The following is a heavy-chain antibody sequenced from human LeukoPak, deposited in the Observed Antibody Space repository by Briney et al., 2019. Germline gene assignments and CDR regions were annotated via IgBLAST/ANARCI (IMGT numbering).Heavy chain of an antibody. CDR2: ISTSGGST. J-gene: IGHJ4*02. CDR3: AKANREYSGGWNDH. V-gene: IGHV3-23*01. D-gene: IGHD6-19*01. Sequence: PGGSLRLSCAASGFTFSSYAMSWARQAPGKGLEWVSAISTSGGSTYYADSVKGRFTISRDNSKNTLYLQMISLRAEDTALYYCAKANREYSGGWNDHWGQGTLVTVSS. CDR1: GFTFSSYA.